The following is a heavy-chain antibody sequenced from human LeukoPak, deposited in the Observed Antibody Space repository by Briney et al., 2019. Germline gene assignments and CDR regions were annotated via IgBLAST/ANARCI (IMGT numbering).Heavy chain of an antibody. J-gene: IGHJ3*02. CDR2: ISSGSSFI. CDR3: ARDSGSPQDAFDI. D-gene: IGHD6-13*01. CDR1: GFTFSSYS. Sequence: GGSLRLSFAASGFTFSSYSMNWVRQAPGKGLEWVPSISSGSSFIYYADSVKGRSTISRDNAKNSLYLQMNSLRAEDTAVYYCARDSGSPQDAFDIWGQGTMVTVSS. V-gene: IGHV3-21*01.